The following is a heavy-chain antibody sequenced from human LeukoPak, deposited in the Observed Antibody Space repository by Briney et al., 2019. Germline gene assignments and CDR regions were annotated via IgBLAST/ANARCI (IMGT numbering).Heavy chain of an antibody. CDR2: IIPIFGTA. D-gene: IGHD6-13*01. Sequence: GASVKVSCKASGYTFTSYDINWVRQAPGQGLEWMGGIIPIFGTANYAQKFQGRVTITADESTSTAYMELSSLRSEDTAVYYCAISSSSTGWAFDYWGQGTLVTVSS. V-gene: IGHV1-69*13. CDR3: AISSSSTGWAFDY. CDR1: GYTFTSYD. J-gene: IGHJ4*02.